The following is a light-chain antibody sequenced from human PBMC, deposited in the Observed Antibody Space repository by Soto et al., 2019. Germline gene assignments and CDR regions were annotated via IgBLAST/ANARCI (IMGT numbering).Light chain of an antibody. J-gene: IGKJ5*01. V-gene: IGKV3-11*01. CDR1: QSVSSY. CDR2: DAS. Sequence: ETLMTQSPATLSVSPGERATLSCRASQSVSSYLAWYQQKPGQAPRLLIYDASNRATGIPARFSGSGSGTDFTLTISSLEPEDFAVYYCQQRSNWPITFGQGTRLEI. CDR3: QQRSNWPIT.